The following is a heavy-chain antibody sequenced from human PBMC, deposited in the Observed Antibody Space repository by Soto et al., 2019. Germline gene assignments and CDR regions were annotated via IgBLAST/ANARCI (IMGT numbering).Heavy chain of an antibody. J-gene: IGHJ4*02. D-gene: IGHD2-2*02. CDR1: GFTFSSYA. V-gene: IGHV3-30-3*01. Sequence: QVQLVESGGGVVQPGRSLRLSCAASGFTFSSYAMHWVRQAPGKGLEWVAVISYDGSNKYYAASVKGRFTISRDNSKNTMYLQMNSLRAEDTAVYYCARDPLGYCSSTSCYRSYYFDYWGQGTLVTVSS. CDR2: ISYDGSNK. CDR3: ARDPLGYCSSTSCYRSYYFDY.